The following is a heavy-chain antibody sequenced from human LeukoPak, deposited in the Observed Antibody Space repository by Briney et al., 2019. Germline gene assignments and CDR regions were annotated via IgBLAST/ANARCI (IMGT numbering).Heavy chain of an antibody. CDR2: IYSGGST. D-gene: IGHD6-19*01. Sequence: GGSLRLSCAASGFTISSNYMSWVRQAPGKGLEWVSVIYSGGSTYYADSVKGRFTISRDNSKNTLYLQMNSLRAEDTAVYYCARDKESSGWYNFDYWGQGTLVTVSS. CDR1: GFTISSNY. CDR3: ARDKESSGWYNFDY. V-gene: IGHV3-53*01. J-gene: IGHJ4*02.